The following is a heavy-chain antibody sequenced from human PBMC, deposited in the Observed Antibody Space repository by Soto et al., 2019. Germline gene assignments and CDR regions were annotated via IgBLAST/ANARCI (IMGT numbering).Heavy chain of an antibody. CDR3: ARYPSCSSTSCYIWDVSYYYGMDV. CDR2: INPNSGGT. CDR1: GYTFTGYY. Sequence: GASVKVSCKASGYTFTGYYMHWVRQAPGQGLEWMGWINPNSGGTNYAQKFQGRVTMTRDTSISTAYMELSRLRSDDTAVYYCARYPSCSSTSCYIWDVSYYYGMDVWGQGTTVTAP. V-gene: IGHV1-2*02. J-gene: IGHJ6*02. D-gene: IGHD2-2*02.